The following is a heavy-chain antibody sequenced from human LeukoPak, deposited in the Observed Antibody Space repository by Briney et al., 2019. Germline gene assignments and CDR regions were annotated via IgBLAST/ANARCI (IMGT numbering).Heavy chain of an antibody. CDR3: ANFVGATPDAFDI. Sequence: GGSLRLSCAASGFTFSSYAMSWVRQAPGKGLEWVSAISGSGGSTYYADSVKGRFIISRDNSKNTLYLQMNSLRAEDTAVYYCANFVGATPDAFDIWGQGTMVTVSS. J-gene: IGHJ3*02. D-gene: IGHD1-26*01. V-gene: IGHV3-23*01. CDR2: ISGSGGST. CDR1: GFTFSSYA.